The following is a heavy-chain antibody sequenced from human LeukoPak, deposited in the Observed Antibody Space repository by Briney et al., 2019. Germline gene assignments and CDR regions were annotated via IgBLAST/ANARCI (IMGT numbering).Heavy chain of an antibody. CDR2: IYTSGST. J-gene: IGHJ3*02. CDR3: ARVFYDGSGYPLDAFDI. Sequence: SETLSLTCTVSGGSISSYYWSWIRQPAGKGLEWIGRIYTSGSTNYNPSLKSRVTMSVDTSKNQFSLKLSSVTAADTAVYYCARVFYDGSGYPLDAFDIWGQGTMVTVSS. CDR1: GGSISSYY. D-gene: IGHD3-22*01. V-gene: IGHV4-4*07.